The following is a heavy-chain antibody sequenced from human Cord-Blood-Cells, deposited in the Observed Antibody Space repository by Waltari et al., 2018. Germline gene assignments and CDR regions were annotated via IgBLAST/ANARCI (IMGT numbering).Heavy chain of an antibody. CDR3: ARRTYSSGWYDY. CDR2: IYYSGST. Sequence: QLQLQESGPGLVKPSETLSLTCTVSGGSISSSSYYWGWIRQPPGKGLEWIGSIYYSGSTYSNPSLKSRVTISVDTSKNQFSLKLSSVTAADTAVYYCARRTYSSGWYDYWGQGTLVTVSS. J-gene: IGHJ4*02. V-gene: IGHV4-39*07. CDR1: GGSISSSSYY. D-gene: IGHD6-19*01.